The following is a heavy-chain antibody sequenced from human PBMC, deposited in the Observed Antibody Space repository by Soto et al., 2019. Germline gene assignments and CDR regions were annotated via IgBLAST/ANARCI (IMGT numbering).Heavy chain of an antibody. D-gene: IGHD6-13*01. CDR1: GGSISSGGYS. CDR2: IYHSGST. J-gene: IGHJ6*02. CDR3: ARGSSWPLYYFAMGV. Sequence: SETLSLTCAVSGGSISSGGYSGSWIRQPPGKGLEWIGYIYHSGSTYYNPSLKSRVTISIDTSKNQFSLKLSSVTAADTAVYYCARGSSWPLYYFAMGVWGQGTTVTVSS. V-gene: IGHV4-30-2*01.